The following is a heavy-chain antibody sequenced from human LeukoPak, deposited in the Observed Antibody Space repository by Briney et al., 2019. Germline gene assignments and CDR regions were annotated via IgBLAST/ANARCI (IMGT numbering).Heavy chain of an antibody. CDR1: GGSISSYY. Sequence: SETLSLTCTVSGGSISSYYWSWIRQPAGEGLEWIGRFYTSGSTNYNPSLKSRVTMSVDASKNQFSLKLTSVTAADTAVYYCARDGRSSSSTSFDYYYYMDVWGKGTTVTVSS. D-gene: IGHD6-6*01. CDR2: FYTSGST. CDR3: ARDGRSSSSTSFDYYYYMDV. V-gene: IGHV4-4*07. J-gene: IGHJ6*03.